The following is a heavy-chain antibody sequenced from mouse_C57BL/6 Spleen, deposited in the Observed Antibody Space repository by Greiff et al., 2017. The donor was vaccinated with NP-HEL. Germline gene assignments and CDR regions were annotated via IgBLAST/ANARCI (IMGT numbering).Heavy chain of an antibody. J-gene: IGHJ2*01. CDR3: ARRPGDY. CDR2: IDPSDSYT. V-gene: IGHV1-59*01. Sequence: QVQLQQSGAELVRPGTSVKLSCKASGYTFTSYWMHWVKQRPGQGLEWIGVIDPSDSYTNYNQKFKGKATLTVDTSSSTAYMQLSSLTSEDSAVYYCARRPGDYWGQGTTLTVSS. CDR1: GYTFTSYW.